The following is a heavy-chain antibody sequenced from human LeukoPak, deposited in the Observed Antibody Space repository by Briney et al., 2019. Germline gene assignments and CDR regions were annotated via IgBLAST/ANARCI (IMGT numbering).Heavy chain of an antibody. Sequence: PSETLSLTCAVSGYSISSGYYWGWIRQPPGKGLEWIGSIYHSGSTYYNPSLKSRVTISVDTSKNQFSLKLSSVTAADTAVYYCPRKRWFGELFLFDYCGQGTLVTVSS. J-gene: IGHJ4*02. CDR3: PRKRWFGELFLFDY. CDR1: GYSISSGYY. CDR2: IYHSGST. D-gene: IGHD3-10*01. V-gene: IGHV4-38-2*01.